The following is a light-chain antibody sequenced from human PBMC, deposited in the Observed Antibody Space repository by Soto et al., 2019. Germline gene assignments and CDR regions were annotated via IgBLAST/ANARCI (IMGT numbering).Light chain of an antibody. Sequence: EIVMTQSPATLSGSLGGRPTLSCRGSQSIMDALAWYQQKPGQAPRVIIHGASTRETGFPARFSGSGAGTDFTRTISSLQSADFAVYYCRQYNNWPWTFGQGTKVDIK. V-gene: IGKV3D-15*01. CDR3: RQYNNWPWT. J-gene: IGKJ1*01. CDR2: GAS. CDR1: QSIMDA.